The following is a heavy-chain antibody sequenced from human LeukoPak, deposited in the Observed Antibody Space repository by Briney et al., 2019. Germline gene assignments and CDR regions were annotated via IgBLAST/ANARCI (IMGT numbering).Heavy chain of an antibody. V-gene: IGHV4-61*02. CDR3: ARDFRFHDDY. CDR1: GASISSGSNS. Sequence: PSQTLSLTCTVSGASISSGSNSWGWIRQPAGKGLEWIGRINTSGTTNYNPSLKSRVTMSIDTSKNQFSLKLSSVTAADTAVYYCARDFRFHDDYWGQGTLVTVSS. CDR2: INTSGTT. J-gene: IGHJ4*02.